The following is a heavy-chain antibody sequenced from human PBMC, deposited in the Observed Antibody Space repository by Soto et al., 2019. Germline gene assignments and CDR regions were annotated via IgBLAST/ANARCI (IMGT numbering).Heavy chain of an antibody. D-gene: IGHD5-12*01. J-gene: IGHJ4*02. CDR2: TFYRSKYYY. CDR3: ARNEGSGYDYFFDF. Sequence: QVQLQQSGPGLVKPSQTLSLTCTVSGDSVSSNNVTWNWIRQSPSRGLEWLGRTFYRSKYYYDYAFSVKSRMTINADTSQNQFSLQMHSLTPEDTAVYYCARNEGSGYDYFFDFWGQGNLVTVSS. V-gene: IGHV6-1*01. CDR1: GDSVSSNNVT.